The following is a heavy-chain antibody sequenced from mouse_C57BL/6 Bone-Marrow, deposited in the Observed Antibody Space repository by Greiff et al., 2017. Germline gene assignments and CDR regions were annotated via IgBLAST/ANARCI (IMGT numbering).Heavy chain of an antibody. CDR3: ARCSNYDLYAMDY. J-gene: IGHJ4*01. CDR2: IDPYSGGT. CDR1: GYTFTSFW. D-gene: IGHD2-5*01. Sequence: HVQLQQPGAELVKPGASVKLSCKSSGYTFTSFWMHWVKQRPGRGRERSGRIDPYSGGTKYNEQFKSKATLTVDKPSSTAYMQLSSLTSEDSAVYYCARCSNYDLYAMDYWGQGTSVTVSS. V-gene: IGHV1-72*01.